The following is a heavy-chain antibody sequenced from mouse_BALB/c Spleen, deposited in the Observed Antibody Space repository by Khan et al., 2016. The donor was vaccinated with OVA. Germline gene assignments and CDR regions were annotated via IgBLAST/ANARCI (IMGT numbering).Heavy chain of an antibody. Sequence: VQLQESGPGLVAPSQSLSITCTVSGFSLTDYGVNWIRQPPGKGLEWLGMIWGGGSTDYNSALKSRLSISRDNSKSQVFLKMNSLQTDDTARYYCAREGNGYYGFASWGQGTLVTVAA. V-gene: IGHV2-6-7*01. CDR1: GFSLTDYG. CDR3: AREGNGYYGFAS. CDR2: IWGGGST. J-gene: IGHJ3*01. D-gene: IGHD2-3*01.